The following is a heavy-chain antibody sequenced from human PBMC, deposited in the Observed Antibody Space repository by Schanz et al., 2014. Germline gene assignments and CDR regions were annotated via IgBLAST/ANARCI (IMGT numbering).Heavy chain of an antibody. CDR3: ARKVVATIEGYYDY. CDR1: GFSFSSYA. V-gene: IGHV3-23*01. CDR2: MNESHSTI. D-gene: IGHD5-12*01. J-gene: IGHJ4*02. Sequence: VQLLEPGGGLVEPGGSLRLSCAASGFSFSSYAMGWVRQARGKGLEWVSAMNESHSTIYYADAVRGRFTISRDNAENTLFLQMNRLRAEDTAVYYCARKVVATIEGYYDYWGQGTLVIVSS.